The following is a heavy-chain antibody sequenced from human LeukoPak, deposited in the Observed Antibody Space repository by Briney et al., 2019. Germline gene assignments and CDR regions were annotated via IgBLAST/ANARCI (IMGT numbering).Heavy chain of an antibody. J-gene: IGHJ6*03. CDR2: ISSSSSYI. Sequence: GGSLRLSCAASGFTFSSYSMNWVRQAPGKGLEWVSSISSSSSYIYYADSAKGRFTISRDNAKNSLYLQMNSLRAEDTAVYYCARDLPYSSGWYFSLDYYYYYYMDVWGKGTTVTISS. D-gene: IGHD6-19*01. V-gene: IGHV3-21*01. CDR1: GFTFSSYS. CDR3: ARDLPYSSGWYFSLDYYYYYYMDV.